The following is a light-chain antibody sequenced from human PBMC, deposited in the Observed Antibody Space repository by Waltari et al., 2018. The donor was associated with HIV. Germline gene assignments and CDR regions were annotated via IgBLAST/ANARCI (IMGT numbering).Light chain of an antibody. CDR3: AAWEDSLNGHVL. Sequence: QSVLTQPPSASGTPGQRVTFSCSGSSSNIGSNPVDWYQKLPGTAPRLLIYNNNHRPSGFPDRFSVSKSGTSASLAISGLQSEDEADYYCAAWEDSLNGHVLFGGGTKLTVL. J-gene: IGLJ2*01. V-gene: IGLV1-44*01. CDR2: NNN. CDR1: SSNIGSNP.